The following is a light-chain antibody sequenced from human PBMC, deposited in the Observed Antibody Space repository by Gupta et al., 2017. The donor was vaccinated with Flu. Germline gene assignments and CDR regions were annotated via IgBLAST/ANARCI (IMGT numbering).Light chain of an antibody. CDR2: DDS. CDR1: NIVRKS. V-gene: IGLV3-21*02. CDR3: QVWDSSTVHWV. J-gene: IGLJ3*02. Sequence: SYVLTQPPSVSVAPGQTARITCGGNNIVRKSVHWYQQKPGQAPVLVVYDDSGRPSGIPARLSGSNSGNTATLSISRVEAGDEADYYCQVWDSSTVHWVFGGGTKLTVL.